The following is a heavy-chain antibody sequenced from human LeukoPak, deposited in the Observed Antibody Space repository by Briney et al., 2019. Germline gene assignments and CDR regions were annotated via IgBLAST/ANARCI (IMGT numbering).Heavy chain of an antibody. D-gene: IGHD3-10*01. J-gene: IGHJ5*02. Sequence: SETLSLTCTVSGGSIRSYYWSWIRQPPGKGLEWIGEINHSGSTNYNPSLKSRVTISVDTSKNQFSLKVSSVTAADTAVYYCAREIRTRFGEHTPWGQGNLVSVSS. V-gene: IGHV4-34*01. CDR1: GGSIRSYY. CDR3: AREIRTRFGEHTP. CDR2: INHSGST.